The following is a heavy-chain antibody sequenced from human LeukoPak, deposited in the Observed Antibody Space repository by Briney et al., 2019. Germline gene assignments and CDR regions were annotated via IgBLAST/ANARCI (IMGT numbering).Heavy chain of an antibody. CDR1: GFTFSSYA. D-gene: IGHD2-21*01. CDR2: ISGSGGST. CDR3: AKGAVERGDYFDY. Sequence: GGSLRLSCAASGFTFSSYAMSWVRQAPGKGPEWVSAISGSGGSTYYADSVKGRFTISRDNSKNTLYLHMNSLRAEDTAVYYCAKGAVERGDYFDYWGQGTLVTVSS. V-gene: IGHV3-23*01. J-gene: IGHJ4*02.